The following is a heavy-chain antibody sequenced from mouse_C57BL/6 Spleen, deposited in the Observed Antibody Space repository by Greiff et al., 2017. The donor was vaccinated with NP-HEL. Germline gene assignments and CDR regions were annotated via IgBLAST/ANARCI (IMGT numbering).Heavy chain of an antibody. Sequence: QVHVKQSGAELARPGASVKLSCKASGYTFTSYGISWVKQRTGQGLEWIGEIYPRSGNTYYNEKFKGKATLTADKSSSTAYMELRSLTSEDSAVYFCASPVAYWGQGTLVTVSA. CDR2: IYPRSGNT. V-gene: IGHV1-81*01. J-gene: IGHJ3*01. CDR1: GYTFTSYG. CDR3: ASPVAY.